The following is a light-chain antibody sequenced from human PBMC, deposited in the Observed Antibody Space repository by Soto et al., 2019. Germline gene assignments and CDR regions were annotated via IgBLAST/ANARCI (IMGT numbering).Light chain of an antibody. J-gene: IGLJ1*01. CDR1: SSDVGSYNL. Sequence: QSVLTQPASVSGSPGQSITISCTGTSSDVGSYNLVSWYQQHPGEAPKLMIYEGTQRPSGVSNRFSGSKSGNTASLTISGLQAEDEADYYCCSYAGSSTFFFGSGTKVTAL. V-gene: IGLV2-23*03. CDR3: CSYAGSSTFF. CDR2: EGT.